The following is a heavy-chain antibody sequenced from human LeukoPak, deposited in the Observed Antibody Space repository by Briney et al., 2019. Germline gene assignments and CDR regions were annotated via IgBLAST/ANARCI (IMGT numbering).Heavy chain of an antibody. Sequence: GGPLRLSCAASGFTFGDYAMHWVRQVPGKGLEWVSSISWNGGSVAYADSVKGRFTISRDNAKNSLYLQMNSLITEDTALYYCAKDTYYDSSGYYDYWGQGTLLTVSS. CDR2: ISWNGGSV. CDR3: AKDTYYDSSGYYDY. J-gene: IGHJ4*02. D-gene: IGHD3-22*01. CDR1: GFTFGDYA. V-gene: IGHV3-9*01.